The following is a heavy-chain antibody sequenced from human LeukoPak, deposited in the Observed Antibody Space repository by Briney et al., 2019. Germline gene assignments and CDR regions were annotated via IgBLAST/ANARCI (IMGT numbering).Heavy chain of an antibody. CDR3: ARVLFYSSGNKSNRVDY. V-gene: IGHV1-2*02. D-gene: IGHD6-19*01. Sequence: ASVKVSCKVSGYTFTGYYIHWVRQAPGQGLEWMGWINPDSGGTNYAQKFQGRVTMTRDTSIRTAYMELSRLRSDDTAVYYCARVLFYSSGNKSNRVDYWGQGTLVTVSS. CDR1: GYTFTGYY. CDR2: INPDSGGT. J-gene: IGHJ4*02.